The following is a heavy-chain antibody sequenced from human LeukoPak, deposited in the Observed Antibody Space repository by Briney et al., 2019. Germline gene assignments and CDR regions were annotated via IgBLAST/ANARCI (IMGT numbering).Heavy chain of an antibody. J-gene: IGHJ5*02. D-gene: IGHD2-2*02. Sequence: GASVKVSCKASGYTFASYAIHWVRQAPGQRLEWMGWINAGYDNAKCSQKFQGRVTITRDTSATTAYMELSSLRSEDTAVYYCAGSYCTTTDCYTWFDPWGQGTLVTVSS. CDR2: INAGYDNA. V-gene: IGHV1-3*01. CDR3: AGSYCTTTDCYTWFDP. CDR1: GYTFASYA.